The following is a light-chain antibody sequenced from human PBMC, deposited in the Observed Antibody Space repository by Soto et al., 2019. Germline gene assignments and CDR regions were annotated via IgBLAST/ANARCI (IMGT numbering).Light chain of an antibody. Sequence: QSVVTPPASVSGSPGQAITISCTGTSSAIGRYDYVSWYQQHPGKAPKFIIYDVYSRPSGVSNRFSGSKSGNTASLTISGLQPEDEADYFCSSYTSSNSLVFGPGTKVTIL. J-gene: IGLJ1*01. V-gene: IGLV2-14*03. CDR1: SSAIGRYDY. CDR3: SSYTSSNSLV. CDR2: DVY.